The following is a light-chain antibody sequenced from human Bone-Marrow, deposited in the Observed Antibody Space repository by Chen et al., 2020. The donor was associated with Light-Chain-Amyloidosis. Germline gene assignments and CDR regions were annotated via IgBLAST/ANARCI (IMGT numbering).Light chain of an antibody. V-gene: IGKV3-20*01. CDR3: QQYGTSPLT. CDR2: GSS. CDR1: QTISSNY. Sequence: EIVLTQSPGTLSLSPVEGANLSCRASQTISSNYLTWYQQKFGQAPRPLIYGSSSSATGIPDRFTGSGSGTDFTLTINRLEPEDFAMYYCQQYGTSPLTFGGGTKVEIK. J-gene: IGKJ4*01.